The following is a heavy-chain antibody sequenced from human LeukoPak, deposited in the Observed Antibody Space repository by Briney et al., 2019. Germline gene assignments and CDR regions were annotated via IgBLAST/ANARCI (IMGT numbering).Heavy chain of an antibody. CDR2: IYYSGSI. D-gene: IGHD6-19*01. J-gene: IGHJ4*02. V-gene: IGHV4-39*01. CDR3: ARGSIAVAGRLDY. Sequence: PSETLSLTCTVSGGSISSSSYYWGWIRQPPGKGLEWIGSIYYSGSIYYNPSLKSRVTISVDTSKNQFSLKLTSVTAADTAVYYCARGSIAVAGRLDYWGQGTLVTVSS. CDR1: GGSISSSSYY.